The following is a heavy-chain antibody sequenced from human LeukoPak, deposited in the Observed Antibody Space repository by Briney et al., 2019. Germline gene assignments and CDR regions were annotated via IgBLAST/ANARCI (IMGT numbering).Heavy chain of an antibody. D-gene: IGHD6-19*01. CDR1: GGSISGSSYY. CDR2: IYYSGST. CDR3: ARISSGPALVDY. V-gene: IGHV4-39*01. J-gene: IGHJ4*02. Sequence: SETLSLTCTVSGGSISGSSYYWGWIRQPPGKGLEWIGSIYYSGSTYYNPSLKSRVTISVDTSKNQFSLKLSSVTAADTAVYYCARISSGPALVDYWGQGTLVTVSS.